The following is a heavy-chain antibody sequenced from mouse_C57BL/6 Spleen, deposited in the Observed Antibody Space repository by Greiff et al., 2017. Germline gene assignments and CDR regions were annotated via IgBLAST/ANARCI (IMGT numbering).Heavy chain of an antibody. Sequence: VQRQQSGPELVKPGASVKISCKASGYTFTDYYMNWVKQSHGKSLEWIGDINPNNGGTSYNQKFKGKATLTVDKSSSTAYMELRSLTSEDSAVYYCARSDYYYGAYYFDYWGQGTTLTVSS. CDR2: INPNNGGT. J-gene: IGHJ2*01. D-gene: IGHD1-1*01. CDR1: GYTFTDYY. V-gene: IGHV1-26*01. CDR3: ARSDYYYGAYYFDY.